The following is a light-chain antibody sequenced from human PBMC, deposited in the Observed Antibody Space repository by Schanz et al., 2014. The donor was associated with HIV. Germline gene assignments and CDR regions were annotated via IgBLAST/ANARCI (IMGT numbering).Light chain of an antibody. CDR3: QQGGSWPLT. CDR1: QRLSSSY. Sequence: EIVLTQSPGSLSLSPGGRATLSCGASQRLSSSYLAWYQQKRDQPPRLVIYATSTRAAGIPDRFSGTGSGTDFTLTISRLEPEDFALYYCQQGGSWPLTFGGGTTVEIK. J-gene: IGKJ4*01. CDR2: ATS. V-gene: IGKV3-20*01.